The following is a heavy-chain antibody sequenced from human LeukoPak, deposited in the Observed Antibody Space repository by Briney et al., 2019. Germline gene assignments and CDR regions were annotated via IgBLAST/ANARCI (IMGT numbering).Heavy chain of an antibody. CDR3: ARERDGRFFDY. V-gene: IGHV3-7*01. Sequence: GGSLRLSCAVSGLTFRSYWMSWVRQAPGKGLEWVANINQDGSEKYFLDSVRCRFTISRDNAKNSLALQMNTLRAEDTAVYYCARERDGRFFDYWGQGTLVTVSS. CDR1: GLTFRSYW. CDR2: INQDGSEK. J-gene: IGHJ4*02. D-gene: IGHD5-24*01.